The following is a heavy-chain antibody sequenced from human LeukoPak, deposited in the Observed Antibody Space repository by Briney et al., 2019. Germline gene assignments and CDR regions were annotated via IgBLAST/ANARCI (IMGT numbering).Heavy chain of an antibody. J-gene: IGHJ4*02. V-gene: IGHV1-8*01. CDR2: MSPNSGNT. CDR1: GYTFTSYD. CDR3: VRTPPNWGADF. Sequence: ASVKVSCKASGYTFTSYDINWMRQATGQGLEWMGWMSPNSGNTGYAQKFQGRVTMTRDTSTGTAYLELSSLRSEDSVVYYCVRTPPNWGADFWGQGTLVTVSS. D-gene: IGHD7-27*01.